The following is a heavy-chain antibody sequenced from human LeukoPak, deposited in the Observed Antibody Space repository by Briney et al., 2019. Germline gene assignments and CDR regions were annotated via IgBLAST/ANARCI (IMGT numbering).Heavy chain of an antibody. CDR1: GGTFSSYA. CDR2: IIPIFGTA. D-gene: IGHD3-22*01. V-gene: IGHV1-69*05. CDR3: ARASYYYDSSGYAQVDAFDI. J-gene: IGHJ3*02. Sequence: SVKVSCKASGGTFSSYAISWVRQAPGQGLEWMGRIIPIFGTANYARKFQGRVTITTDESTSTAYMELSSLRSEDTAVYYCARASYYYDSSGYAQVDAFDIWGQGTVVTVSS.